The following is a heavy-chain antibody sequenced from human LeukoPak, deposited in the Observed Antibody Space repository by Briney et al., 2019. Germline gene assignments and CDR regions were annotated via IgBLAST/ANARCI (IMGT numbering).Heavy chain of an antibody. CDR1: GFTFSSYG. V-gene: IGHV3-23*01. CDR2: ISGSGGST. Sequence: GGTLRLSCAASGFTFSSYGMSWVRQAPGKGLERVSAISGSGGSTYYADSVKGRFTISRDNSKNTLYLQMNSLRAEDTAVYYCAKDQVVLWFGELPHDAFDIWGQGTMVTVSS. J-gene: IGHJ3*02. CDR3: AKDQVVLWFGELPHDAFDI. D-gene: IGHD3-10*01.